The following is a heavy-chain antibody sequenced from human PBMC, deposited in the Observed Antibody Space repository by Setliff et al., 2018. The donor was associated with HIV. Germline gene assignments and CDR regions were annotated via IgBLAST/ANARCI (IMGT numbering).Heavy chain of an antibody. Sequence: SETLSLTCGVSGGSFSDYHWTWIRQSPGKGLEWIGEVSDSGTTNYNPSLKSRITISLDTSKSQFSLKLSSVTAADTAVFYCARLTTTYYYDSSAYYHPLDYWGQGTLVTVSS. CDR3: ARLTTTYYYDSSAYYHPLDY. CDR2: VSDSGTT. D-gene: IGHD3-22*01. J-gene: IGHJ4*02. CDR1: GGSFSDYH. V-gene: IGHV4-34*01.